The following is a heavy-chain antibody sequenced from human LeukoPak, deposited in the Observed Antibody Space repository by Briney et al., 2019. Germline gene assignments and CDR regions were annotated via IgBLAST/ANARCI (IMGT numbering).Heavy chain of an antibody. J-gene: IGHJ4*02. D-gene: IGHD4-23*01. CDR1: GFTFDDYA. V-gene: IGHV3-9*01. CDR3: AKDTQGMTGGFDY. Sequence: GGSLRLSCAASGFTFDDYAMHWVRQAPGKGLEWVSGINWNSGTIGYADSVKGRFTISRDNAKNSLYLQVSSLRAEDTALYYCAKDTQGMTGGFDYWGQGTLVTVSS. CDR2: INWNSGTI.